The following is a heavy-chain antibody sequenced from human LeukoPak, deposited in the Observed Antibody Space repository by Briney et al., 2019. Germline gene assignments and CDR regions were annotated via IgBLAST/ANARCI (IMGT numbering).Heavy chain of an antibody. CDR3: ARDNGWRATDY. J-gene: IGHJ4*02. CDR2: ISSRAATI. V-gene: IGHV3-48*03. Sequence: GGSLRLSCAASGFIFSSFEMHWVRQTPGKGLEWISYISSRAATIQYADSVKGRFTISRDDAKKSVFLQMSSLRAEDTGVYYCARDNGWRATDYWGQGTLVTVSS. D-gene: IGHD2-8*01. CDR1: GFIFSSFE.